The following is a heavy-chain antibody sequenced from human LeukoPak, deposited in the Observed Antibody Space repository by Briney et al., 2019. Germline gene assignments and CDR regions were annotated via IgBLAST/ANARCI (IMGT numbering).Heavy chain of an antibody. CDR3: ARSSGWRDCFDP. CDR2: IKQDGSEE. Sequence: GGFLRLSCAASGFTFSRSWMSWVRQAPGKGLEWVANIKQDGSEEYYVDSVKGRFTISRDNAKNSLYLQMNSLRAEDTAVYECARSSGWRDCFDPWGQGTLVTVSS. CDR1: GFTFSRSW. D-gene: IGHD6-19*01. V-gene: IGHV3-7*01. J-gene: IGHJ5*02.